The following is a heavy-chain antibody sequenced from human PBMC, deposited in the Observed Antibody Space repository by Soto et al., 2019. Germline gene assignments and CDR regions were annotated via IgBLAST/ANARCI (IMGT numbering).Heavy chain of an antibody. CDR1: GFSFPSYW. CDR2: IHMDGRET. D-gene: IGHD3-22*01. CDR3: ARDADYIRGVYYDAYDL. J-gene: IGHJ3*01. Sequence: EVQLVESGGDLVQPGGSLRLACAASGFSFPSYWMTWVRQAPGKGLEWVANIHMDGRETNYVDSVKGRFTISRDDTNLYLQMSGLRADDTAIYYCARDADYIRGVYYDAYDLWGQGTMVTVSS. V-gene: IGHV3-7*05.